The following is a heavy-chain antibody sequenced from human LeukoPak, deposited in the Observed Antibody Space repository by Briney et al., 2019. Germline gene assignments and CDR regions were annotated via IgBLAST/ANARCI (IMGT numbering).Heavy chain of an antibody. V-gene: IGHV4-59*01. J-gene: IGHJ5*02. D-gene: IGHD3-3*01. Sequence: PSETLSLTCTVSGGSISSYYWSWIRQPPGKGLEWIGYIYYSGSTNYNPSLKSRVTISVDTSKNQFSLKLSSVTAADTAVYYCARVPNSIFGAGRNWFDPWGQGTLVTVSS. CDR1: GGSISSYY. CDR3: ARVPNSIFGAGRNWFDP. CDR2: IYYSGST.